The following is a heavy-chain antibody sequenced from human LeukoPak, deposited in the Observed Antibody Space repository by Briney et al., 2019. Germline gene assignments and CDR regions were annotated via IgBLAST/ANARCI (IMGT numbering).Heavy chain of an antibody. V-gene: IGHV3-23*01. CDR3: AKGGKWDVTPFDY. J-gene: IGHJ4*02. D-gene: IGHD1-26*01. CDR1: GFTFTSYS. Sequence: GSLRLSCAASGFTFTSYSMNWVRQAPGKGLEWVSTISGGGGSTYYADSVKGRFTISRDNSKNTLYLQVNGLRAEDTAVYYCAKGGKWDVTPFDYWGQGTLVTVSS. CDR2: ISGGGGST.